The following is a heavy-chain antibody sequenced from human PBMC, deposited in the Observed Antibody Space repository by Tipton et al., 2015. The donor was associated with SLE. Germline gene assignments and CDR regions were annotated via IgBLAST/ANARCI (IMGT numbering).Heavy chain of an antibody. CDR2: ISGSGGSI. J-gene: IGHJ4*02. V-gene: IGHV3-23*01. Sequence: SLRLSCAASGFTFENYAMAWVRQAPGKGLEWVSAISGSGGSIYYADSVRGRFTISRDNFKNTLYLQMNSLRAEDTAVYYCARVGDGHAPDYWGQGTLATVSS. CDR3: ARVGDGHAPDY. CDR1: GFTFENYA. D-gene: IGHD5-24*01.